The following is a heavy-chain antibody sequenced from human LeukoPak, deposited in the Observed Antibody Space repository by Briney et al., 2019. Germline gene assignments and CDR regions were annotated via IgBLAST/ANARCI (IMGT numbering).Heavy chain of an antibody. CDR1: GGSISSYY. Sequence: SETLSLTCTVSGGSISSYYWSWIRQPPGKGLEWIGYIYYSGSTNYNPSLKSRVTISVDTSKNQFSLKLSSLRSEDTAVYYCLMGGDHSSSLDYWGQGTLVTVSS. CDR2: IYYSGST. CDR3: LMGGDHSSSLDY. D-gene: IGHD6-13*01. V-gene: IGHV4-59*01. J-gene: IGHJ4*02.